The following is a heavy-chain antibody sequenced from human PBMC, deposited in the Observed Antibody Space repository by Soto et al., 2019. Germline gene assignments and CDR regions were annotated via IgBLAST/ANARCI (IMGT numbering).Heavy chain of an antibody. V-gene: IGHV3-30-3*01. D-gene: IGHD3-3*01. Sequence: GGSLRLSCAASGFTFSSYAMHWVRQAPGKGLEWVAVISYDGSNKYYADSVKGRFTISRDNSKNTLYLQMNSLRAEDTAVYYCARDGSYYDFWSGSDSYYFDYWGQGTLVTVSS. CDR3: ARDGSYYDFWSGSDSYYFDY. CDR2: ISYDGSNK. CDR1: GFTFSSYA. J-gene: IGHJ4*02.